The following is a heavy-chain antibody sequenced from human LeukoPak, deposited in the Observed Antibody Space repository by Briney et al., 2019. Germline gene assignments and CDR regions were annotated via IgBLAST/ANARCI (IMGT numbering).Heavy chain of an antibody. Sequence: PGGSLRLSCAASGFTFDDYAMPWVRQAPGKGLEWVSGISWNSGSIGYADSVKGRFTISRDNAKNSLYLQMNSLRAEDTALYYCAKDLSSSQNDAFDIWGQGTMVTVSS. CDR2: ISWNSGSI. CDR1: GFTFDDYA. D-gene: IGHD6-13*01. J-gene: IGHJ3*02. V-gene: IGHV3-9*01. CDR3: AKDLSSSQNDAFDI.